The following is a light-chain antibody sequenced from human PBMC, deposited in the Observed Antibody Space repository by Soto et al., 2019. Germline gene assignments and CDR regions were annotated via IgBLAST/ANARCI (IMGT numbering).Light chain of an antibody. Sequence: QSALTQPASVSGSPGQSITISCTGTSSDFGGYNYVSWYQHHPGKAPKVLIYDVINRPSGVSIRFSGSKSGNTAALTISGLQAEDEAIYYCSSHTTSSTLVFGGGTKVTVL. J-gene: IGLJ3*02. CDR3: SSHTTSSTLV. CDR1: SSDFGGYNY. V-gene: IGLV2-14*03. CDR2: DVI.